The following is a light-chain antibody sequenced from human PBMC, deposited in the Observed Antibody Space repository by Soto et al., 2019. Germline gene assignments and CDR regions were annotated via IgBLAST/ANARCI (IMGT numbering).Light chain of an antibody. CDR1: QSVFNH. J-gene: IGKJ4*01. CDR2: DAS. V-gene: IGKV1-39*01. CDR3: HQSSSTPLT. Sequence: DVQMTQSPSSLSASVGDSVTITCRASQSVFNHLSWFQQRPGKGPKLLIYDASSLHAGVTSRFSGSGYETDFTLTISTVQPEDSAIYYCHQSSSTPLTFGGGTRVELK.